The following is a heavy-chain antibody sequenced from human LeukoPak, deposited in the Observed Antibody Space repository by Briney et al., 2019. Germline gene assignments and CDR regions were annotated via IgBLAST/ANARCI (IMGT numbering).Heavy chain of an antibody. D-gene: IGHD3-10*01. J-gene: IGHJ2*01. Sequence: SETLSLTCTVSGDSISSYYWRWLRQPPGKGLVGIGYIYYSGSTNYNHSLKSRVTIPVDTSKNQFSLKLSSVTAADTAVYYCARDWTYYGSGSYHYWYFDLWGRGTLVTVSS. CDR2: IYYSGST. CDR1: GDSISSYY. CDR3: ARDWTYYGSGSYHYWYFDL. V-gene: IGHV4-59*01.